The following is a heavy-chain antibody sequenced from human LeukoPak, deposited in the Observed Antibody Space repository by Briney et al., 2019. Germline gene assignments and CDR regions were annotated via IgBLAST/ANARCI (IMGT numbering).Heavy chain of an antibody. CDR2: LSGSGIST. D-gene: IGHD4-23*01. CDR3: ARAVKNDAFDI. Sequence: RSGGSLRLSCAASGFSFSNNAMSWVRQAPGKGLEWVSALSGSGISTYYADFVKGRFTISRDNANRTLYLHMNSLRAEDTAVYYCARAVKNDAFDIWGQGTMVTVSS. J-gene: IGHJ3*02. CDR1: GFSFSNNA. V-gene: IGHV3-23*01.